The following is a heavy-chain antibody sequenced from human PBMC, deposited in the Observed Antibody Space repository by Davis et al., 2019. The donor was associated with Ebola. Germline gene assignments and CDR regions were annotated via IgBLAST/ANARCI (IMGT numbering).Heavy chain of an antibody. J-gene: IGHJ6*02. CDR3: AKGGGRPRYCSSTSCSPNYYYGMDV. D-gene: IGHD2-2*01. CDR2: INPSGGST. V-gene: IGHV1-46*01. CDR1: GYTFTSYY. Sequence: ASVKVSCKASGYTFTSYYMHWVRQAPGQGLEWMGIINPSGGSTSYAQKFQGRVTMTRDTSTSTVYMELSSLRSEDTAVYYCAKGGGRPRYCSSTSCSPNYYYGMDVWGQGTTVTVSS.